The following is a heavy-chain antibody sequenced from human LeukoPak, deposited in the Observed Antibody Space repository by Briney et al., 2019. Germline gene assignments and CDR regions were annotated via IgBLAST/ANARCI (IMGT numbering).Heavy chain of an antibody. J-gene: IGHJ5*02. CDR3: ARDQSGSQIWFDP. CDR2: ISAYNGAT. D-gene: IGHD5-12*01. Sequence: ASVKVSCKASGYTSTNYGISWVRQAPGQGLEWMAWISAYNGATNYAQKFQDRVTMTTDTSTSTAYMELRSLRSDDTAVYYRARDQSGSQIWFDPWGQGTLVTVSS. V-gene: IGHV1-18*01. CDR1: GYTSTNYG.